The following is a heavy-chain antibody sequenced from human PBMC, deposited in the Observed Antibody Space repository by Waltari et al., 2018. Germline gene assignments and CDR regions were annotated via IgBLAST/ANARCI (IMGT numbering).Heavy chain of an antibody. CDR3: ARFRYCSSTSCYPFDY. V-gene: IGHV4-59*01. D-gene: IGHD2-2*01. J-gene: IGHJ4*02. CDR2: IYYSGST. Sequence: QVQLQESGPGLVKPSETLSLTCTVSGGSISSYYWSWIRQPPGKGLEWIGYIYYSGSTNYNPSLKSRVTISVDTSKNQFSLKLSSVTAADTAVYYCARFRYCSSTSCYPFDYWGQGTLVTVSS. CDR1: GGSISSYY.